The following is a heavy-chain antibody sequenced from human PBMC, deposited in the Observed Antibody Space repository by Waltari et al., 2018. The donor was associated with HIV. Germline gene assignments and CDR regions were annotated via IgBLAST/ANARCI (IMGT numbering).Heavy chain of an antibody. CDR1: GYTFISYG. D-gene: IGHD3-3*01. CDR2: ISPHNDNT. Sequence: QVQLVQSGAEVKKPGASVKVSCQASGYTFISYGISWVRRAPGQGLEWMGWISPHNDNTNDPQKFQGRVTMTTDTSTSMVYMELRSLRSDDTAVYYCARDRVLEAYDFWSGYGMGVWGQGTTVTV. J-gene: IGHJ6*02. V-gene: IGHV1-18*01. CDR3: ARDRVLEAYDFWSGYGMGV.